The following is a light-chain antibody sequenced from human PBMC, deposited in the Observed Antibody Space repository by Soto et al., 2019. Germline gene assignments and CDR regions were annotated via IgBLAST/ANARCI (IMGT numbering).Light chain of an antibody. J-gene: IGKJ1*01. CDR2: KAS. CDR3: QQYNSYLWT. Sequence: DIQMTQSPSTLSASVGDRVTITCRASQSISSWLAWYQQKPGKAPKLLIYKASSLESGVPSRFSGSGSGTEFTLTISSLPPDDFATYYCQQYNSYLWTVGQGTKVEIK. CDR1: QSISSW. V-gene: IGKV1-5*03.